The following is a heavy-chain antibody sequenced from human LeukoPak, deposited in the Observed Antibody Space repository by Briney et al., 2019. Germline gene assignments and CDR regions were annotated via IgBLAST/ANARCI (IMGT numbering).Heavy chain of an antibody. J-gene: IGHJ4*02. CDR1: GYTFTGYY. Sequence: VKVSCKASGYTFTGYYMHWVRQAPGQGLEWMGWINPNSGGTNYAQKFQGRVTITINTSISTAYMELSSLRSEDTAVYYCARAFGGHDEWYYFDYWGQGTLVTVSS. V-gene: IGHV1-2*02. CDR3: ARAFGGHDEWYYFDY. CDR2: INPNSGGT. D-gene: IGHD5-12*01.